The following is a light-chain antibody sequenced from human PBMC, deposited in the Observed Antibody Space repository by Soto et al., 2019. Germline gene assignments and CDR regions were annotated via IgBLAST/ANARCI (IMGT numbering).Light chain of an antibody. CDR3: QQYNYWWT. J-gene: IGKJ1*01. CDR2: DAS. Sequence: EVVLTQSPGTLSVSPGERATLSCRASRSVSNNLAWFQQKPGQAPRLLISDASTRATGIPARFSGSGSGTEFTLIISSLQSEDSAVYYCQQYNYWWTFGQGTKV. CDR1: RSVSNN. V-gene: IGKV3-15*01.